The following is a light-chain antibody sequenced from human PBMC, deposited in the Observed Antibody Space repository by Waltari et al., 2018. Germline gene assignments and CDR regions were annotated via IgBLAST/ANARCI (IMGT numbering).Light chain of an antibody. CDR1: QNIGNY. J-gene: IGKJ1*01. CDR2: GTS. Sequence: SCRASQNIGNYLAWYQQKPGQAPRLLIYGTSTRAAGIPDRFSGSGSGADFSLTITRLEPEDFAVYYCQHHVRLPATFGQGTKV. CDR3: QHHVRLPAT. V-gene: IGKV3-20*01.